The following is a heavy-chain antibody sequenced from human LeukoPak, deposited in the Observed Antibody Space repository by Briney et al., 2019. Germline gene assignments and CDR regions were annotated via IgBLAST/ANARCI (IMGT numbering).Heavy chain of an antibody. V-gene: IGHV3-7*03. CDR1: GFTFSLYW. Sequence: GGSLRLSCAASGFTFSLYWMNWVRRAPGKGLEWVANIKQDGSEKNYVDSVKGRFTISRDNAKNSLYLQMNSLRAEDTAVYYCAKEWSSSGPPFDYWGQGTLVTVSS. CDR2: IKQDGSEK. CDR3: AKEWSSSGPPFDY. J-gene: IGHJ4*02. D-gene: IGHD6-6*01.